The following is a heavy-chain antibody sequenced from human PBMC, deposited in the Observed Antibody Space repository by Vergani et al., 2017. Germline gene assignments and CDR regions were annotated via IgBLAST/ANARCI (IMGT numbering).Heavy chain of an antibody. CDR2: ISAYNGNT. Sequence: QVQLVQSGAEVKKPGASVKVSCKASGYTFTSYGISWVRQAPGQGLEWMGWISAYNGNTNYAQKLQGRVTMTTDTSTSTAYMELRSLRSDDTAVYYCARDTWYYDSSGYYYGWFDPWGQGTLVTVSS. V-gene: IGHV1-18*04. D-gene: IGHD3-22*01. CDR1: GYTFTSYG. J-gene: IGHJ5*02. CDR3: ARDTWYYDSSGYYYGWFDP.